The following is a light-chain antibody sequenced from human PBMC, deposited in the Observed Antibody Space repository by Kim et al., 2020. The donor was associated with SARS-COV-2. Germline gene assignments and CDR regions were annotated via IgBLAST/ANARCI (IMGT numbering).Light chain of an antibody. V-gene: IGKV1-5*03. CDR2: KAS. Sequence: SASVGDRVTITCRASKSISSWLAWYQQKSGKAPKLLIYKASSLESGVPSRFSGSGSGTEFTLTISSLQPDDFATYYCQQYNSYPTFGQGTKVEIK. CDR3: QQYNSYPT. J-gene: IGKJ1*01. CDR1: KSISSW.